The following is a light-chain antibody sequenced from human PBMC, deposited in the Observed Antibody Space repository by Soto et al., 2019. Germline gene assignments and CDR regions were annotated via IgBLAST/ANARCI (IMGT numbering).Light chain of an antibody. Sequence: EIVMTQSPATLSVSPGERATLSCSASQSVSSNLAWYQQKPGQAPMLLIYGASIRATGIPARFSGSGTGTEVTHTISSLQSEDFAVYYWQHYNNWPPWTFGQGTKVEIK. CDR1: QSVSSN. CDR2: GAS. J-gene: IGKJ1*01. V-gene: IGKV3-15*01. CDR3: QHYNNWPPWT.